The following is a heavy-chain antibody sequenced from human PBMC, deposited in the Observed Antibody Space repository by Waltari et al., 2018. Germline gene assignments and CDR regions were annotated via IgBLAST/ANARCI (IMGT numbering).Heavy chain of an antibody. Sequence: EVQLVESGGGLIQPGGSLRLSCVASGFTVSSNYMSWVRQAPGKGLEWVSVIYSGGSTYYADSVKGRFTISRDNSKNTLYLQMNSLRAEDTAVYYCASQYYDFWSGSNAEYFQHWGQGTLVTVSS. CDR1: GFTVSSNY. CDR2: IYSGGST. CDR3: ASQYYDFWSGSNAEYFQH. D-gene: IGHD3-3*01. V-gene: IGHV3-53*01. J-gene: IGHJ1*01.